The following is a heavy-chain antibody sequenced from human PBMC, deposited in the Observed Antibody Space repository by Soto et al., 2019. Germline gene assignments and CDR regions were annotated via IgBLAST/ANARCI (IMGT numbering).Heavy chain of an antibody. CDR1: GFTFSSYA. D-gene: IGHD4-17*01. CDR2: ISGSGGST. V-gene: IGHV3-23*01. J-gene: IGHJ5*02. Sequence: EVQLLESGGGLVQPGGSLRLSCAASGFTFSSYAMSWVRQAPGKGLEWVSAISGSGGSTYYADSVKGRFTISRDNSKNTLYLQMNSLRAEDTAVYYCAKDPCYGDYVVGYDPRLNWFDPWGQGTLVTVSS. CDR3: AKDPCYGDYVVGYDPRLNWFDP.